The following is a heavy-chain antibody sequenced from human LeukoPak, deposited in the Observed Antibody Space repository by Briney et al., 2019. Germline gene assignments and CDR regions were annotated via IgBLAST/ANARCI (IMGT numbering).Heavy chain of an antibody. J-gene: IGHJ4*02. V-gene: IGHV5-10-1*01. CDR1: GYSFTNYW. CDR2: IDPSDSYT. CDR3: ARHVYAISFFDY. D-gene: IGHD2-8*01. Sequence: GESLRISCNGSGYSFTNYWISWVRQMPGKGLEWMGRIDPSDSYTNYSPSFQGHVTISADKSITTAYLQWSSLKASDTAMYYCARHVYAISFFDYWGQGTLVTVSS.